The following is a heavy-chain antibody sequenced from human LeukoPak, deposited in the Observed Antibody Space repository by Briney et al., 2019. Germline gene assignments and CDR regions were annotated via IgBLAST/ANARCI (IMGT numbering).Heavy chain of an antibody. D-gene: IGHD3-10*01. Sequence: GGSLRLSCAASGFTFSSYAMHWVRQAPGQGLEWVALIWHDGSHKFYSNSVRGQFTISRDNSKNTVYLQMNNLRPDDTAVYYCARGIFGSGSYPDFWGQGTLVTVSS. CDR1: GFTFSSYA. V-gene: IGHV3-33*08. CDR3: ARGIFGSGSYPDF. J-gene: IGHJ4*02. CDR2: IWHDGSHK.